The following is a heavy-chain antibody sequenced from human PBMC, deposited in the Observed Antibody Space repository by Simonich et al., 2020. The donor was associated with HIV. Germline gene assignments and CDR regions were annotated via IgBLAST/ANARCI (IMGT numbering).Heavy chain of an antibody. J-gene: IGHJ3*02. D-gene: IGHD3-3*01. CDR3: ARDSRYYDFWSGYRPDAFDI. CDR1: GFIFSNYA. Sequence: QVQLVESGGAVVQPGGSLRLSCAASGFIFSNYAMHWVRQAPGKGLGWVAGISYDGRKKYYADSVKGRFTISRDNSKNTLYVQMNSLRAEDTAVYYCARDSRYYDFWSGYRPDAFDIWGQGTMVTVSS. CDR2: ISYDGRKK. V-gene: IGHV3-30*07.